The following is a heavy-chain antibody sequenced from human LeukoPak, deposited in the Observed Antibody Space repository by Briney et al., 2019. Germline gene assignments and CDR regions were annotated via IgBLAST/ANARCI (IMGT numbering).Heavy chain of an antibody. D-gene: IGHD1-14*01. V-gene: IGHV3-15*01. Sequence: PGGSLRLSCAASGFTFSDEYMSWIRQAPGKGLEWVGRIKSKTDGGTTDYAAPVKGRFTFSRDDSKNTLYLQMNSLKTEDTAVYYCTTIARRALYFQHWGQGTLVTVSS. CDR1: GFTFSDEY. CDR3: TTIARRALYFQH. CDR2: IKSKTDGGTT. J-gene: IGHJ1*01.